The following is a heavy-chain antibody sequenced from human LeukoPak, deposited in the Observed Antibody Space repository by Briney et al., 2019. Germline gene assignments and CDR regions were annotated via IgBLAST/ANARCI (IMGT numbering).Heavy chain of an antibody. Sequence: GESLKISCKASGYSFATSWTAWVRQMPGKGLEWMGIIYPGDSDARYSPSFQGQVTISADKSISTVYLQWNSLKASDTAMYYCAGRDSSAWFYFDYWGQGTLVAVSP. CDR3: AGRDSSAWFYFDY. J-gene: IGHJ4*02. V-gene: IGHV5-51*01. D-gene: IGHD6-19*01. CDR1: GYSFATSW. CDR2: IYPGDSDA.